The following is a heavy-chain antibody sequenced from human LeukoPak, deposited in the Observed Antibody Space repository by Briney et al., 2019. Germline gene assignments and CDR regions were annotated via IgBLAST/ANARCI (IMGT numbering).Heavy chain of an antibody. Sequence: RGSLRLSCAASGFTFSSYWMSWVRQAPGKGLEWVANIKQDGSEKYYVDSVKGRFTISRDKAKNSLYLKMNSLRAEDTAVYYCARXXXXXXXNXXDPWGXGTLVT. CDR3: ARXXXXXXXNXXDP. V-gene: IGHV3-7*01. CDR2: IKQDGSEK. J-gene: IGHJ5*02. CDR1: GFTFSSYW.